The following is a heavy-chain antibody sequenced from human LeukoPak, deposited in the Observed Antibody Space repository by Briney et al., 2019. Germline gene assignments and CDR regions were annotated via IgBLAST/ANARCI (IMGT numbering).Heavy chain of an antibody. CDR1: GFTFSSYA. D-gene: IGHD2-15*01. Sequence: GGSLRLSCAASGFTFSSYAMSWVRQAPGRGLEWISYISGRATNTEYADSVKVRFTISRDNAENTLYLQMDNLRAEDTAVYYCAREGGGYRLFEFWGQGLLVTVSS. V-gene: IGHV3-48*04. CDR3: AREGGGYRLFEF. CDR2: ISGRATNT. J-gene: IGHJ4*02.